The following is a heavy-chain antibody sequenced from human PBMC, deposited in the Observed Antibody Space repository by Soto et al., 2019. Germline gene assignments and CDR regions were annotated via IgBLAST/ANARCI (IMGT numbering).Heavy chain of an antibody. D-gene: IGHD5-12*01. CDR3: ARHVISGYVAYYYYYYMDV. CDR2: IYYSGST. J-gene: IGHJ6*03. V-gene: IGHV4-59*08. Sequence: SLTCTVSGGSISSYYWSWIRQPPGKGLEWIGYIYYSGSTNYNPSLKSRVTISVDTSKNQFSLKLSSVTAADTAVYYCARHVISGYVAYYYYYYMDVWGKGTTVTVSS. CDR1: GGSISSYY.